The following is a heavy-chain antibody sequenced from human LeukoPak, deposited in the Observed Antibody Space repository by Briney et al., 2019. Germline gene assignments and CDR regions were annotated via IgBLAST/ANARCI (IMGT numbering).Heavy chain of an antibody. CDR3: AKDRPTVYSSSWLHFLDS. CDR1: GFTFKEYG. J-gene: IGHJ4*02. V-gene: IGHV3-30*02. D-gene: IGHD6-13*01. CDR2: IRYNGSNK. Sequence: GGSLRLSCAASGFTFKEYGMHWVRQAPGKGLEWVAFIRYNGSNKYYADSVKGRFTISRDNSKNTLYLQMNSLRADDTAVYFCAKDRPTVYSSSWLHFLDSWGQGTLVTVSS.